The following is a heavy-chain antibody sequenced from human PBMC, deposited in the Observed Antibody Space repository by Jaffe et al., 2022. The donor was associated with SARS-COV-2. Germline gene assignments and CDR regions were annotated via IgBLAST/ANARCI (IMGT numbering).Heavy chain of an antibody. V-gene: IGHV3-30-3*01. CDR3: ARDEVVTAIHYYYGMDV. Sequence: QVQLVESGGGVVQPGRSLRLSCAASGFTFSSYAMHWVRQAPGKGLEWVAVISYDGSNKYYADSVKGRFTISRDNSKNTLYLQMNSLRAEDTAVYYCARDEVVTAIHYYYGMDVWGQGTTVTVSS. D-gene: IGHD2-21*02. J-gene: IGHJ6*02. CDR1: GFTFSSYA. CDR2: ISYDGSNK.